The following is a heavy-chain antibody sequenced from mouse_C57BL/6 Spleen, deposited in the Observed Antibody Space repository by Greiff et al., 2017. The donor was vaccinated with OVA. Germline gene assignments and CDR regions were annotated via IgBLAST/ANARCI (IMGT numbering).Heavy chain of an antibody. Sequence: DVQLVESEGGLVQPGSSMKLSCTASGFTFSDYYMAWVRQVPEKGLEWVANINYDGSSTYYLDSLKSRFIISRDNAKNILYLQMSSLKSEDTATYYCAREDSNYFWYFDVWGTGTTVTVSS. CDR2: INYDGSST. V-gene: IGHV5-16*01. D-gene: IGHD2-5*01. CDR1: GFTFSDYY. CDR3: AREDSNYFWYFDV. J-gene: IGHJ1*03.